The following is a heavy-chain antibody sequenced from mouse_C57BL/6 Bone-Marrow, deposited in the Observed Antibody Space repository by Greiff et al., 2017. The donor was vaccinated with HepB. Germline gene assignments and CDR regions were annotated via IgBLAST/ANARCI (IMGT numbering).Heavy chain of an antibody. CDR1: GYTFTSYG. CDR3: ARSYYGSSYVY. V-gene: IGHV1-81*01. D-gene: IGHD1-1*01. J-gene: IGHJ2*01. Sequence: QVQLQQSGAELARPGASVKLSCKASGYTFTSYGISWVKQRTGQGLEWIGEIYPRSGNTYYNEKFKGKAALTADKSSSTAYMELRSLTSEDSAVYFCARSYYGSSYVYWGQGTTLTVSS. CDR2: IYPRSGNT.